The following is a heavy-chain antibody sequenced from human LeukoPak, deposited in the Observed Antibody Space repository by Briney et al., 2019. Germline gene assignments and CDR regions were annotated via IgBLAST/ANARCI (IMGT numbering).Heavy chain of an antibody. D-gene: IGHD3-9*01. V-gene: IGHV3-23*01. J-gene: IGHJ6*03. CDR2: ISGSGGST. Sequence: GGSMRLSCAASGSTFSSYAMSWDRPPPRKGLGWVSAISGSGGSTYYADAVKGRFTISRDNSKNTLYLQMNSLRAEDTAVYYCAKLIDTYYYYDMDVWGKGTTVTVSS. CDR3: AKLIDTYYYYDMDV. CDR1: GSTFSSYA.